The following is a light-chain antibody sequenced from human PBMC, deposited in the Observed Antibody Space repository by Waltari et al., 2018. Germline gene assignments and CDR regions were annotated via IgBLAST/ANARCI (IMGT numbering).Light chain of an antibody. V-gene: IGLV2-23*02. J-gene: IGLJ3*02. CDR2: DVN. Sequence: QSALTQTATVSGSPGQSITISCTGSSSDVGKYNLVSWYRQHPGEAPKLISYDVNKRPSGVSNRFSGSKSGNTASLTISGLQAADEADYYCCSYAGSSVSVFGGGTKVTVL. CDR3: CSYAGSSVSV. CDR1: SSDVGKYNL.